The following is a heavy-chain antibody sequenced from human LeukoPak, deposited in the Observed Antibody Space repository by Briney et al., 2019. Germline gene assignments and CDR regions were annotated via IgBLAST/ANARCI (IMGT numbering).Heavy chain of an antibody. CDR1: GFTFSSYG. CDR3: ARVGYSSSWSGDYYYGMDV. J-gene: IGHJ6*02. CDR2: IWYDGSNK. Sequence: PGGSLRPSCAASGFTFSSYGMHWVRQAPGKGLEWVAVIWYDGSNKYYADSVKGRFTISRDNSKNTLYLQMNSLRAEDTAVYYCARVGYSSSWSGDYYYGMDVWGQGTTVTVSS. D-gene: IGHD6-13*01. V-gene: IGHV3-33*01.